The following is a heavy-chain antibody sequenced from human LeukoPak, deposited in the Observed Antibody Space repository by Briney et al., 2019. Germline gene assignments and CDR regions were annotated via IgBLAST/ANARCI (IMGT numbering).Heavy chain of an antibody. CDR2: ISYDGSNK. J-gene: IGHJ4*02. CDR3: ARLSLYCSSTSCYFDY. D-gene: IGHD2-2*01. Sequence: PGGSLRLSCAASGFTFSSYAMHWVRQAPGKGLEWVAVISYDGSNKYYADSVKGRFTISRDNAKNSLYLQMNSLRAEDTAVYYCARLSLYCSSTSCYFDYWGQGTLVTVSS. V-gene: IGHV3-30*04. CDR1: GFTFSSYA.